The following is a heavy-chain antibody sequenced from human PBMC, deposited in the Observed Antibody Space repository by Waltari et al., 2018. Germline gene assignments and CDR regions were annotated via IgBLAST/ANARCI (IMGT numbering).Heavy chain of an antibody. J-gene: IGHJ6*02. CDR1: GFIFSSYS. CDR2: ISSSSSTI. D-gene: IGHD1-7*01. CDR3: ARFPRELSYYYGMDV. V-gene: IGHV3-48*01. Sequence: EVQLVESGGGLVQPGGSLRLSCAASGFIFSSYSMNWVRQAPGKGLEWVSYISSSSSTIYYADSVKGRFTISRDNAKNSLYLQMNSLRAEDTAVYYCARFPRELSYYYGMDVWGQGTTVTVSS.